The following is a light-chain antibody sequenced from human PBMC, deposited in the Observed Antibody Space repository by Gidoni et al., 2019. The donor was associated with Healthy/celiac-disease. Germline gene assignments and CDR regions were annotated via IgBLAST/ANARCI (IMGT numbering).Light chain of an antibody. CDR1: SSNIGSNT. CDR2: SNN. J-gene: IGLJ2*01. V-gene: IGLV1-44*01. Sequence: QSVLTQPPSASGTPGHRVTISCSGSSSNIGSNTVTWYPQLPGTAPKLIIYSNNQRPPGVPDRFSGSKAGTSASLAISGLQSEDEADYYCAAWDDSLNGPVVVGGGTKLTVL. CDR3: AAWDDSLNGPVV.